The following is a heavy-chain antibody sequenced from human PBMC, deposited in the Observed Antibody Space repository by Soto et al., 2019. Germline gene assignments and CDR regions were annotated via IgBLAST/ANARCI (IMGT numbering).Heavy chain of an antibody. CDR3: ARERYQVISDGMDV. J-gene: IGHJ6*02. V-gene: IGHV1-2*02. D-gene: IGHD2-2*01. CDR2: INPQTGGT. CDR1: GYTFTGYY. Sequence: ASVKVSCKASGYTFTGYYIHWVREAPGQGLEWMGWINPQTGGTSYAQKFQGRVTLSRDTSINTAYLELRRLRFDDADVYFCARERYQVISDGMDVWGQATTVTVSS.